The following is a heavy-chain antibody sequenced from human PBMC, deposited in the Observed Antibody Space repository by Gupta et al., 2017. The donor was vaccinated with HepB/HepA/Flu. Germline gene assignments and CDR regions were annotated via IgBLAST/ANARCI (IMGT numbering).Heavy chain of an antibody. CDR2: ISYEGSKK. Sequence: SYGMHWVRQAPGKGLEWVAVISYEGSKKDDADSVKGRFTIARDNSKRTLSLQMNSLRVEDTAVYYCARNFYYIDVWGKGTTVTVYS. CDR1: SYG. V-gene: IGHV3-30*03. J-gene: IGHJ6*03. CDR3: ARNFYYIDV.